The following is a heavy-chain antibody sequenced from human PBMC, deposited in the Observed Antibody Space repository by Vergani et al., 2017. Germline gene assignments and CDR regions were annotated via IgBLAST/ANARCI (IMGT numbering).Heavy chain of an antibody. D-gene: IGHD6-13*01. CDR2: ISYDGSNK. Sequence: QVQLVESGGGVVQPGRSLRLSCAASGFTFRSYAMHWVRQAPGKGLEWVAVISYDGSNKYYADSVKDRFTISRDNAKNTLYLQMNSLRAADTAVYYCARDRQPGIAAAEYFDYWGQGTLVTVSS. CDR3: ARDRQPGIAAAEYFDY. V-gene: IGHV3-30*01. J-gene: IGHJ4*02. CDR1: GFTFRSYA.